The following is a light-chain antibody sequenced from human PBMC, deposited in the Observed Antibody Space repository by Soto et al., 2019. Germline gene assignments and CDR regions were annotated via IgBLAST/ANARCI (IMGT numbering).Light chain of an antibody. CDR2: DNN. CDR1: SSNIGNNY. CDR3: ATWDDSLSGFVV. J-gene: IGLJ7*01. V-gene: IGLV1-51*01. Sequence: QSVLTQPPSVSAAPGQKVPISCSGSSSNIGNNYVSWYQQLPGTAPKLLIYDNNKRPSGIPDRFSGSKSGTSATLGITGLQTGDEADYYCATWDDSLSGFVVFGGGTQLTVL.